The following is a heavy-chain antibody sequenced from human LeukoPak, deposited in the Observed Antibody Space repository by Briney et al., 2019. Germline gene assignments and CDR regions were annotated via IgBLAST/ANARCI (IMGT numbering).Heavy chain of an antibody. J-gene: IGHJ4*02. CDR3: ARATGTWYFDY. CDR1: GFTFSSYD. V-gene: IGHV3-13*01. Sequence: PGGSLGLSCAASGFTFSSYDMHWVRQAPGKGLEWVSAIGTAGDTYYPGSVKGRFTISRENAKNSLYLQMNSLRAGDTAVYYCARATGTWYFDYRGQGTLVTVSS. D-gene: IGHD1-1*01. CDR2: IGTAGDT.